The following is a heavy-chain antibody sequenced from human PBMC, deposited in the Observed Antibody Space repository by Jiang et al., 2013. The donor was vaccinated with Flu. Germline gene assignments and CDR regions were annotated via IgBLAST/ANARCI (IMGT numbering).Heavy chain of an antibody. D-gene: IGHD6-19*01. V-gene: IGHV5-51*01. CDR1: GYTFTNHW. CDR2: FYPTDSDN. CDR3: ARRHYSGWYMIDP. Sequence: QLVESGAEVKKPGESLKISCKASGYTFTNHWIVWVRQTPGKGLEWIGAFYPTDSDNRYSPAFQGRVTMSADKSITTAYLQWSSLKASDTGIYYCARRHYSGWYMIDPWGQGTLVTVSS. J-gene: IGHJ5*02.